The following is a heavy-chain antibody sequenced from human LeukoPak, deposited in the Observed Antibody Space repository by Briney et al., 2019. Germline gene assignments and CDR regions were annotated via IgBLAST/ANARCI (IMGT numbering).Heavy chain of an antibody. CDR1: GFSFSSYA. J-gene: IGHJ4*02. CDR2: ISGSGDST. CDR3: AKASAGYSSSF. Sequence: GGSLRLSCAASGFSFSSYAMSWVRQAPGKGLEWVSAISGSGDSTYYADSVKGRFTISRDNSKNTLYLQMNSLRAEDTAVYYCAKASAGYSSSFWGQGTLVTVSS. V-gene: IGHV3-23*01. D-gene: IGHD6-6*01.